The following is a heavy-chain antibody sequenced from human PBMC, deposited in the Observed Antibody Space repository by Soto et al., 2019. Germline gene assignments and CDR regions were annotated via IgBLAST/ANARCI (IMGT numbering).Heavy chain of an antibody. D-gene: IGHD4-17*01. CDR3: VRQGIDYLHGLVDV. Sequence: QVQLQQSGPRLVKPSETLSLTCTVSSGPDRSHNWGWIRQPPGRGLEWIGYVYYTGDTAYNPSLRSRVSISADTSTIDISLTLSSVTAADTAVYYCVRQGIDYLHGLVDVWGQGTTVSVSS. CDR2: VYYTGDT. CDR1: SGPDRSHN. V-gene: IGHV4-59*08. J-gene: IGHJ6*02.